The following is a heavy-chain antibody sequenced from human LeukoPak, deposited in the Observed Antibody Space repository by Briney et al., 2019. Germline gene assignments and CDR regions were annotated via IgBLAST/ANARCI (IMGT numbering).Heavy chain of an antibody. CDR3: ARGRVAGSFDY. D-gene: IGHD6-19*01. Sequence: KSGGSLRLSCAVSGFTFSSYSMNWVRQAPGKGLEWVSSISSSSSYIYYADSVKGRFTISRDNSKNTLYLQMNSLRAEDTAVYYCARGRVAGSFDYWGQGTLVTVSS. CDR2: ISSSSSYI. J-gene: IGHJ4*02. V-gene: IGHV3-21*01. CDR1: GFTFSSYS.